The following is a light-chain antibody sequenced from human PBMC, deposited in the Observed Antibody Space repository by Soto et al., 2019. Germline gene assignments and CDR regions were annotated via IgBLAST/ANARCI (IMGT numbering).Light chain of an antibody. CDR2: AAS. CDR3: QQSYSTPPWT. CDR1: QSIVTY. V-gene: IGKV1-39*01. J-gene: IGKJ1*01. Sequence: DIQMTQSPSSLSASVGDRVTITCRASQSIVTYLNWYLQKPGKAPKLLIYAASNLQSGFPSRFSGSGSGTDFTLTISSLQPEDFATYFCQQSYSTPPWTFGQGTKVDNK.